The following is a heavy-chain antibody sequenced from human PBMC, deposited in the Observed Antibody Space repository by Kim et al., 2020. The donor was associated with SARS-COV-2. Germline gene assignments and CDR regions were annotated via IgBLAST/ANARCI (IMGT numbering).Heavy chain of an antibody. J-gene: IGHJ4*02. Sequence: ASVKVSCKASGYTFTGYYMHWVRQAPGQGLEWMGWINPNSGGTNYAQKFQGWVTMTRDTSISTAYMELSRLRSDDTAVYYCARVVDGSGSPYFDYWGQGTLVTVSS. CDR1: GYTFTGYY. V-gene: IGHV1-2*04. D-gene: IGHD3-10*01. CDR2: INPNSGGT. CDR3: ARVVDGSGSPYFDY.